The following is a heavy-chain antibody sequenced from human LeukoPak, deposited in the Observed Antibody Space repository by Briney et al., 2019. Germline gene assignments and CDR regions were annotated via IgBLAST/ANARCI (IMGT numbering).Heavy chain of an antibody. V-gene: IGHV1-2*02. J-gene: IGHJ3*02. CDR1: GYTFTAYY. D-gene: IGHD1-26*01. CDR3: ATGDPSGSYRRDAFDI. CDR2: ITPNSGGT. Sequence: GASVKVSCKASGYTFTAYYMHWVRLAPGQGLEWMGWITPNSGGTKYAQRFQGRVTMTRDTSISTAYMELSGLRSDDTAVYYCATGDPSGSYRRDAFDIWGQGTMVTVSS.